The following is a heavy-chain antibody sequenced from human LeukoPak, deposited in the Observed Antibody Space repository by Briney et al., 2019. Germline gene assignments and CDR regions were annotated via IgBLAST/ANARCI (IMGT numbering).Heavy chain of an antibody. J-gene: IGHJ4*02. Sequence: PGGSLRLSCTASGFTFSSSEMNWVRQAPGKGLEWVSYINSNGDFKYYADSVKGRFTISRDNAKNSLYLQMNSLRAEDTAVYYCTSRPYWGRGNRVTVST. CDR1: GFTFSSSE. V-gene: IGHV3-48*03. CDR3: TSRPY. CDR2: INSNGDFK.